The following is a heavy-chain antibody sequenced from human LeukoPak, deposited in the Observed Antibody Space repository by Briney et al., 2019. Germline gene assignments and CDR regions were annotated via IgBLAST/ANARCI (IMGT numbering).Heavy chain of an antibody. Sequence: GGSLRLSCAESGFSFTTYGMHWVRQAPGKGLEWVAFIRYDGSNRYYVDSVKGRFTISRDNSKNTLYLQMNSLRAEDTAVYYCAKGPYSSSGFYWGQGTLVTVSS. D-gene: IGHD6-19*01. V-gene: IGHV3-30*02. CDR2: IRYDGSNR. CDR1: GFSFTTYG. J-gene: IGHJ4*02. CDR3: AKGPYSSSGFY.